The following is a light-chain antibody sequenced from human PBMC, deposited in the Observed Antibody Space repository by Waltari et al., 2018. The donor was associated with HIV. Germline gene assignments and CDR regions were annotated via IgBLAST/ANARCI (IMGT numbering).Light chain of an antibody. J-gene: IGLJ3*02. CDR3: TSYISSSSPV. CDR1: SSDFGYYNS. Sequence: QSALTQPASVSGSPGQSITISCTGTSSDFGYYNSVSWYQHHPGKAPKGMIYEVSNRPSGVSDRFSGSKSGNTASLTISGLQAEDEADYFCTSYISSSSPVFGGGTKLTVL. V-gene: IGLV2-14*01. CDR2: EVS.